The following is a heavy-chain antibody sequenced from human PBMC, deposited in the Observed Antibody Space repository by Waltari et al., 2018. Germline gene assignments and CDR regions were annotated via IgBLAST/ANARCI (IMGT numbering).Heavy chain of an antibody. CDR3: ARFEGAPYFFDY. CDR1: GFPFSTFT. V-gene: IGHV3-21*01. CDR2: ISPASGTI. Sequence: EVNLVESGGGLVKPGGSLRLSCEAAGFPFSTFTMNWVRPAPGKGLEWVSSISPASGTIYYADSVKGRFTISRDNARNSLYLQMNSLRADDTAFYYCARFEGAPYFFDYWGQGTLVAVSS. J-gene: IGHJ4*02. D-gene: IGHD1-26*01.